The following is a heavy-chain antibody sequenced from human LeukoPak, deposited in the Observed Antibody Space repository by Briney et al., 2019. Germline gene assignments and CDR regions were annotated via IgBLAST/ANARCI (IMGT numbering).Heavy chain of an antibody. Sequence: PGGSLRLSCAASGFTFSGYWMHWVRQGPGKGLVWVSCIKSDGSSITYADSVKGRFTISRDNAKNTLYLQMNSLIAEDTAVYYCARGHTITWELPERWGQGTLVTVSS. D-gene: IGHD1-26*01. CDR1: GFTFSGYW. V-gene: IGHV3-74*01. CDR3: ARGHTITWELPER. J-gene: IGHJ4*02. CDR2: IKSDGSSI.